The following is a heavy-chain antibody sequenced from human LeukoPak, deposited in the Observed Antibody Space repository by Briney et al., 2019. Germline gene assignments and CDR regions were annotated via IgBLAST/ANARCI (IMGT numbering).Heavy chain of an antibody. CDR2: ISSSSSYI. D-gene: IGHD3-3*01. CDR1: GFTFSSYS. J-gene: IGHJ4*02. Sequence: GGSLRLSCSPSGFTFSSYSMNWVRQAPGKGLEWVSSISSSSSYIYYADSVKGRFTISRDNAKNSLYLQMNSLRAEDTAVYYCARGGRADFWSGYYTEDYYFDYWGQGTLVTVSS. CDR3: ARGGRADFWSGYYTEDYYFDY. V-gene: IGHV3-21*01.